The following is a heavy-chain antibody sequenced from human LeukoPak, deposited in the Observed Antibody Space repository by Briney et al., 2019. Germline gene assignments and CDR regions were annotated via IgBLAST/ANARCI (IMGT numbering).Heavy chain of an antibody. CDR2: VYATGST. CDR1: GGSISSYY. D-gene: IGHD3-22*01. CDR3: ARWPMTNLAFDV. J-gene: IGHJ3*01. V-gene: IGHV4-4*07. Sequence: SETLSLTCTVSGGSISSYYWSWIRQPAGKGLEWIGRVYATGSTNYNPSLSSRVTLSIDTSKNQFSLKLSSVTAADTAVYFCARWPMTNLAFDVWGQGTMVTVSS.